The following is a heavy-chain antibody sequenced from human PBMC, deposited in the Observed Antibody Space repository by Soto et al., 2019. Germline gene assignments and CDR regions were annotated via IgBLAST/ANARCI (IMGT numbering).Heavy chain of an antibody. CDR2: IKSKTDGGTT. J-gene: IGHJ6*02. CDR3: TTDAGVVVAAVHYYYYGMDV. Sequence: GGSLRLSCAASGFTFSNAWMNWVRQAPGKGLEWVGRIKSKTDGGTTDYAAPVKGRFTISRDDSKNTLYLQMNSLKTEDTAVYYCTTDAGVVVAAVHYYYYGMDVWGQGTTVTVSS. D-gene: IGHD2-15*01. CDR1: GFTFSNAW. V-gene: IGHV3-15*07.